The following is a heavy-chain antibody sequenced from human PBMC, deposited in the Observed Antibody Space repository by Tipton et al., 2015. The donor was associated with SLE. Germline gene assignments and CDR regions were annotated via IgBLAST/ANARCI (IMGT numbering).Heavy chain of an antibody. D-gene: IGHD3-16*02. CDR2: VFYGGRY. Sequence: TLSLTCTVSNGSITSLYDYWGWVRQPPGKGLEWLVSVFYGGRYYYNASLRSRVTISVDTVKTQVSLKLSSVTAADTAVYYCAQAHLWGSYRYASDIWGQGTMVTVSS. CDR1: NGSITSLYDY. J-gene: IGHJ3*02. CDR3: AQAHLWGSYRYASDI. V-gene: IGHV4-39*07.